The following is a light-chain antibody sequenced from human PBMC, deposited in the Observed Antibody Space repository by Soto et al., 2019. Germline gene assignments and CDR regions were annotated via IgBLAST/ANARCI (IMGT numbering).Light chain of an antibody. V-gene: IGKV1-5*03. CDR3: QQYNTLFPYT. J-gene: IGKJ2*01. Sequence: DIQMTQSPSPLSASVGDRVTITCRASQSVSYWLAWYQQKPGKAPKLLIYKASNLESGVPSRFSGSGSGTEFTLTISSLQPDDFATYCFQQYNTLFPYTFGQGTKLDIK. CDR1: QSVSYW. CDR2: KAS.